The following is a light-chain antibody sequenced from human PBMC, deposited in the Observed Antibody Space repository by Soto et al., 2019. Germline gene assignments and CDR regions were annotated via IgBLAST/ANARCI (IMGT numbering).Light chain of an antibody. CDR3: QHYNSYSEA. V-gene: IGKV2-28*01. Sequence: DIVVTQSPLSLHVTPGEPASISCRSSQSLLHRDGYYYLDWYQQKPGKAPKLLIYGASTLQGGVPSRFSGSGSGTDFTLTISSLQPDDFATYYCQHYNSYSEAFGQGTKVDI. CDR1: QSLLHRDGYYY. J-gene: IGKJ1*01. CDR2: GAS.